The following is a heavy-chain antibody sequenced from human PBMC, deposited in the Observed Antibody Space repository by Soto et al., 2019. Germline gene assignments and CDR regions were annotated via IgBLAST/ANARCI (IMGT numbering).Heavy chain of an antibody. CDR1: GYRFISFV. CDR2: ISAYNGDT. J-gene: IGHJ5*02. V-gene: IGHV1-18*01. CDR3: GRVIGRTYAFDP. D-gene: IGHD2-15*01. Sequence: ASVTVSCKPSGYRFISFVISWVQQAPGQGLDWIRWISAYNGDTHYAQNLQRRVTMTTDTYTTTGCIEVRSLTSDDTAVNYCGRVIGRTYAFDPWGEGTLVTVSP.